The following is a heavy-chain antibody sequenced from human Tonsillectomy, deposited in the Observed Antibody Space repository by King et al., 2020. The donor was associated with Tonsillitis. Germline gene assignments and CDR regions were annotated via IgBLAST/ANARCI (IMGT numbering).Heavy chain of an antibody. CDR3: ARHKSYYGSGSYFAEIDY. CDR2: IYPGDSDT. V-gene: IGHV5-51*01. CDR1: GYSFTTYW. Sequence: EVQLVQSGAEVKKPGESLKISCQGTGYSFTTYWIAWVRQMPGKGLEWMGIIYPGDSDTRYGPSFQGQVTISADKSISTAYLQWSGLKASDTAMYYCARHKSYYGSGSYFAEIDYWGQGTLLTVSS. D-gene: IGHD3-10*01. J-gene: IGHJ4*02.